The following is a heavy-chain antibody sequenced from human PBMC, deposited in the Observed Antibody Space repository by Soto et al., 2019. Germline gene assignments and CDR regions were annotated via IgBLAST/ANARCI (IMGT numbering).Heavy chain of an antibody. V-gene: IGHV5-51*01. CDR3: ARFSSSWGYYYGMDV. D-gene: IGHD6-13*01. J-gene: IGHJ6*02. CDR2: INPGDSDT. CDR1: GYRFTSYW. Sequence: ESLRISLQGSGYRFTSYWIGWVRQMPGKGLEWMGSINPGDSDTRYSPSFQGQVTISADKSISTAYLQWSSLKASDTAMYYCARFSSSWGYYYGMDVWGQGTTVTVSS.